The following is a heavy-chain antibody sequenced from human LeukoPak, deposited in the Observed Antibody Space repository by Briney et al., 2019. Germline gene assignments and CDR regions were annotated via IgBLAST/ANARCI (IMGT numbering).Heavy chain of an antibody. V-gene: IGHV4-59*01. CDR3: ARARGRWLQLDY. Sequence: SETLSLTCTVSGGSISSYYWSWIRQPPGKGLEWIGYIYYSGSTNYNPSLKSRVTISVDTSKNQFSLKLSSVTAADTAVYYCARARGRWLQLDYWGQGTLVTVSS. CDR1: GGSISSYY. J-gene: IGHJ4*02. CDR2: IYYSGST. D-gene: IGHD5-24*01.